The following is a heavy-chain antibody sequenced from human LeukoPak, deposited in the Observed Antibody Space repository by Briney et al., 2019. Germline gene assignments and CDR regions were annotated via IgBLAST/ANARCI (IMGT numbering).Heavy chain of an antibody. J-gene: IGHJ4*02. CDR1: GGSISSYY. V-gene: IGHV4-59*01. D-gene: IGHD1-14*01. Sequence: PSETLSLTCTVYGGSISSYYWSWIRQPPGKGLQWIGYIYYSGSTNYNPSLKSRVTISVDTSKNQFSLKLSPVTAADTAVYYCARDTTAAFFFDYWGQGTLVTVSS. CDR2: IYYSGST. CDR3: ARDTTAAFFFDY.